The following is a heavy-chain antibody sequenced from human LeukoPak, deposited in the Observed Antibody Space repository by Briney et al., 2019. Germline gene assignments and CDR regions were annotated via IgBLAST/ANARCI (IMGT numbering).Heavy chain of an antibody. V-gene: IGHV4-38-2*01. D-gene: IGHD2-2*01. Sequence: PSETLSLNCAVSGYSISSGYYWGWIRQPPGKGLEWIGSIYHSGSTYYNPSLKSRVTISVDTSKNQFSLKLSSVTAADTAVYYCARALGIVVVPAANTQYNWFDPWGQGTLVTVSS. CDR3: ARALGIVVVPAANTQYNWFDP. CDR2: IYHSGST. CDR1: GYSISSGYY. J-gene: IGHJ5*02.